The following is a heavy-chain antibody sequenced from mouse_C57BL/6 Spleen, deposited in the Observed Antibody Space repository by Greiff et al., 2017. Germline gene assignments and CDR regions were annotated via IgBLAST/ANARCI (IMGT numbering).Heavy chain of an antibody. CDR3: AGDTLYYGSYLYYFDY. D-gene: IGHD2-1*01. V-gene: IGHV1-81*01. Sequence: QVQLQQSGAELARPGASVKLSCKASGYTFTSYGISWVKQRTGQGLEWIGEIYPRSGSTYYNEKFKGKAPLTADKSSSTAYLELRSLTSEDSAVYFCAGDTLYYGSYLYYFDYWGQGTTLTVSS. J-gene: IGHJ2*01. CDR2: IYPRSGST. CDR1: GYTFTSYG.